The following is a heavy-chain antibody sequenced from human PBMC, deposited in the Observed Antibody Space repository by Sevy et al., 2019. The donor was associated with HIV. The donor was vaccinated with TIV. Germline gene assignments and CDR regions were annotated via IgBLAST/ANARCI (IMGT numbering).Heavy chain of an antibody. CDR1: GFTFSSYA. CDR2: ISGTGNTI. Sequence: GGSLRLSCAASGFTFSSYAMHWVRQAPGKGLEWLSYISGTGNTIYYAGSVKGRFTISRDNAKNSLYLQMNSLRAEDTAVYYCARVPLYSDSHINDYWGQGTLVTVSS. CDR3: ARVPLYSDSHINDY. D-gene: IGHD3-22*01. V-gene: IGHV3-48*04. J-gene: IGHJ4*02.